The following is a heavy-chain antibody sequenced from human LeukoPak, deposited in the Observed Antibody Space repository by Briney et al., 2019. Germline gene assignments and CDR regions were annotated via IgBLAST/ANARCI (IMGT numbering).Heavy chain of an antibody. V-gene: IGHV1-2*02. CDR1: GYTFTGYY. D-gene: IGHD2-2*01. CDR2: INPNSGGT. CDR3: ARDYSPVVGVVPAAIRNWFDP. J-gene: IGHJ5*02. Sequence: GASVKVSCKASGYTFTGYYMHWVRQAPGQGLEWMGWINPNSGGTNYAQKFQGRVTMTRDTSISTAYMELSRLRSDDTAVYYCARDYSPVVGVVPAAIRNWFDPWGQGTLVTVSS.